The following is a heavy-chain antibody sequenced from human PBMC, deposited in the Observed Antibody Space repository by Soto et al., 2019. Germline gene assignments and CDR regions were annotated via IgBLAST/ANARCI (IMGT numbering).Heavy chain of an antibody. Sequence: GESLKISCKGSGYSFTSYWIGWVRQMPGKGLEWMGIIYPGDSDTRYSPSFQGQVTISADKSISTAYLQWRSLKASDTAMYYCARHGGVVGNYYYGMDVWGQGTTVTVSS. CDR3: ARHGGVVGNYYYGMDV. J-gene: IGHJ6*02. V-gene: IGHV5-51*01. CDR1: GYSFTSYW. CDR2: IYPGDSDT. D-gene: IGHD3-16*01.